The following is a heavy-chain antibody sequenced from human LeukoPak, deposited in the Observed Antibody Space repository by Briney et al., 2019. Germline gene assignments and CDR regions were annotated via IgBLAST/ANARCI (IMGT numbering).Heavy chain of an antibody. Sequence: GGSLRLSCAASGFTFGSYSMNWVRQAPGKGLEWFSYISSSSNTIYYGDSVKGRFTISRDNAKNSLYLQMNSLRAEDTAVYYCARGKTTVTPGYFDYWGQGTLVTVSS. CDR1: GFTFGSYS. CDR2: ISSSSNTI. J-gene: IGHJ4*02. V-gene: IGHV3-48*04. D-gene: IGHD4-11*01. CDR3: ARGKTTVTPGYFDY.